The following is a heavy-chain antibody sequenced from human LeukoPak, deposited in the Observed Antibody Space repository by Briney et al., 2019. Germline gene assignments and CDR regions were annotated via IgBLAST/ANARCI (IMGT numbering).Heavy chain of an antibody. CDR3: AREPDSSGYSTFFDY. CDR1: GFTVSNNY. D-gene: IGHD3-22*01. CDR2: VYSDTST. Sequence: GGSLRLSCAASGFTVSNNYMSWVRQAPGKGLEWVSVVYSDTSTYYADSVRGRFTISRDNSKNTLYLQMNSLRAADTAVYYCAREPDSSGYSTFFDYWGQGTLVTVSS. V-gene: IGHV3-66*01. J-gene: IGHJ4*02.